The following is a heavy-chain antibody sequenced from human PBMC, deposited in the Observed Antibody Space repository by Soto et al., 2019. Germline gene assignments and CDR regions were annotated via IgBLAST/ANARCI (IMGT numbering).Heavy chain of an antibody. CDR2: FDPEDGET. CDR1: GYTLTELS. D-gene: IGHD3-3*01. Sequence: ASVKVSCKVSGYTLTELSMHWVRQAPGKGLEWMGGFDPEDGETIYAQKFQGRVTMTEDTSTDTAYMELSSLRSEDTAVYYCATRIFGVVIISGGNLNNWFDPWGQGTLVTVSS. V-gene: IGHV1-24*01. J-gene: IGHJ5*02. CDR3: ATRIFGVVIISGGNLNNWFDP.